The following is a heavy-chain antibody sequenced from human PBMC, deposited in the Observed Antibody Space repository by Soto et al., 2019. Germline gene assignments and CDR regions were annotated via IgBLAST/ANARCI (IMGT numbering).Heavy chain of an antibody. J-gene: IGHJ4*02. CDR3: ARDPWNTLDY. Sequence: GVSLRLSCAASGFTFSSYWMHWVRQVPGKGLVWVSRINTDGSSARYADSVKGRFTISRDNAKDTLYLEMNSLRVEDTAVYYCARDPWNTLDYWGQGSLVTVSS. CDR1: GFTFSSYW. V-gene: IGHV3-74*01. CDR2: INTDGSSA. D-gene: IGHD1-1*01.